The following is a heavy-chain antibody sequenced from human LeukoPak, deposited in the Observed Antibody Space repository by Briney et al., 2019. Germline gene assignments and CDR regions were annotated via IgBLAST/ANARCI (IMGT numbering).Heavy chain of an antibody. V-gene: IGHV4-39*07. J-gene: IGHJ3*02. Sequence: SETLSLTCTVSGGSIRSSYYYWGWIRQPPGKGLEWIGSIYDSGSTYYNPSLKSRVTISVDTSKNQFSLKLSSVTAADTAVYYCAREPTVVTQPSDAFDIWGQGTMVTVSS. CDR1: GGSIRSSYYY. CDR2: IYDSGST. D-gene: IGHD4-23*01. CDR3: AREPTVVTQPSDAFDI.